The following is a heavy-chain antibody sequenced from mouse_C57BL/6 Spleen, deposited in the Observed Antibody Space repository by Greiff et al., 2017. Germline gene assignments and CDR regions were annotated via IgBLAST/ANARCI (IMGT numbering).Heavy chain of an antibody. J-gene: IGHJ1*03. Sequence: QVQLQQSGPELVKPGASVKISCKASGYAFSSSWMNWVKQRPGKGLEWIGRIYPGDGDTNYNGKFKGKATLTADKSSSTAYMQLSSLTSEDSAVYFCERLPWYYYGSSLWYFDVWGTGTTVTVSS. V-gene: IGHV1-82*01. CDR2: IYPGDGDT. CDR1: GYAFSSSW. CDR3: ERLPWYYYGSSLWYFDV. D-gene: IGHD1-1*01.